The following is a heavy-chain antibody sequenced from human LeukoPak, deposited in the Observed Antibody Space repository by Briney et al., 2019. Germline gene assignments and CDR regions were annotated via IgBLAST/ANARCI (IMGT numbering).Heavy chain of an antibody. J-gene: IGHJ6*02. D-gene: IGHD2-8*02. V-gene: IGHV1-2*02. CDR3: ARASSLRYWGQGTLVTVSSDV. Sequence: ASVKVSCKASGYTFTAYYLHWVRQAPGQGLDWMGWINPDSGGTNYAQKFQGRVTMTRDTSISTGYMEVNRLTSDDTAIYYCARASSLRYWGQGTLVTVSSDVWGQGTTVTVSS. CDR1: GYTFTAYY. CDR2: INPDSGGT.